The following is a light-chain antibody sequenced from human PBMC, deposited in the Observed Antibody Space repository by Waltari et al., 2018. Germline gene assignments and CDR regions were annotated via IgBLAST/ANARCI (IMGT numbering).Light chain of an antibody. J-gene: IGKJ4*01. Sequence: IQLTQSPSSLSASVGDRVTITCRASQGFSSNLAWFQQRPGKAPKLLISAASTLQIGVPSGLSGSRSATDITITITSLQPEDFATYYCRQLYSYPLTFGGGTKVEIK. CDR1: QGFSSN. V-gene: IGKV1-9*01. CDR2: AAS. CDR3: RQLYSYPLT.